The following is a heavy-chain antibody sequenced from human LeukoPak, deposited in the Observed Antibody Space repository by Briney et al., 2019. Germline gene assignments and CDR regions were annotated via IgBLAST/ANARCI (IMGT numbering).Heavy chain of an antibody. V-gene: IGHV3-30-3*01. D-gene: IGHD3-10*01. CDR3: AREGTYSYGSGSYTTRDYYFDY. CDR1: GFTFSSYA. CDR2: ISYDGSNK. Sequence: PGGSLRLSCAASGFTFSSYAMHRVRQAPGKGLEWVAVISYDGSNKYYADSVKGRFTISRDNSKNTLYLQMNSLRAEDTAVYYCAREGTYSYGSGSYTTRDYYFDYWGQGTLVTVSA. J-gene: IGHJ4*02.